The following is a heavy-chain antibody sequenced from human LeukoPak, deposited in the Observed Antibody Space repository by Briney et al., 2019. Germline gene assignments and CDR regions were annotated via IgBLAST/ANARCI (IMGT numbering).Heavy chain of an antibody. V-gene: IGHV3-30*02. CDR3: AKDERWSSSSSLYYFDY. J-gene: IGHJ4*02. CDR1: GFTFSSYG. Sequence: PGGSLRLSCAASGFTFSSYGMHWVRQAPGKGLEWVAFIRYDGSNKYYADSVKGRFTISRDNSKNTLYLQMNSLRAEDTAVYYCAKDERWSSSSSLYYFDYWGQGTLVTVSS. CDR2: IRYDGSNK. D-gene: IGHD6-13*01.